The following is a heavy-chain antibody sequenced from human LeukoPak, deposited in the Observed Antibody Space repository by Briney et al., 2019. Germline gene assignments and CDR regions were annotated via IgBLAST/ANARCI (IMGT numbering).Heavy chain of an antibody. Sequence: VASVKVSCKASGGTFSTYAISWVRQAPGQGLEWMAGIIPIFGTANYAQKFQGRVTITADESTSTAYMELSSLRSEDTAVYYCARPGYSSSPEFYYYMDVWGKGTTVTVSS. D-gene: IGHD6-13*01. V-gene: IGHV1-69*01. CDR2: IIPIFGTA. CDR1: GGTFSTYA. J-gene: IGHJ6*03. CDR3: ARPGYSSSPEFYYYMDV.